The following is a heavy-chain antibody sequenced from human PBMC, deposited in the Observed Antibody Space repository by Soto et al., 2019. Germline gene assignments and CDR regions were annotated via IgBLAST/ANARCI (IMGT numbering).Heavy chain of an antibody. Sequence: PGGSLRLSCAASGFTFSIYSMNWVRQAPGKGLEWVSYISSDSSTIYYADSVKGRFTISRDNAKNSLYLQMNSLREEDTAVYYCARLYGSGTYYKSVDYWGLGTLVTVSS. CDR2: ISSDSSTI. D-gene: IGHD3-10*01. CDR1: GFTFSIYS. CDR3: ARLYGSGTYYKSVDY. V-gene: IGHV3-48*02. J-gene: IGHJ4*02.